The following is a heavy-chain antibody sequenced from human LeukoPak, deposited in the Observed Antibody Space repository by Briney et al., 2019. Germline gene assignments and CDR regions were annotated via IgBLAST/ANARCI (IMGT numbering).Heavy chain of an antibody. CDR3: SKDGGSGSPRSRDAFDI. V-gene: IGHV3-20*04. J-gene: IGHJ3*02. CDR2: INWNGGST. D-gene: IGHD3-10*01. Sequence: RPGGSLRLSWAASGFTFDDYGMSWVRQAPGKGLEWVSGINWNGGSTGYADSVKGRFTISRDNSKNTLYLQMNSLRAEDTAVYYCSKDGGSGSPRSRDAFDIWGQGTMVTVSS. CDR1: GFTFDDYG.